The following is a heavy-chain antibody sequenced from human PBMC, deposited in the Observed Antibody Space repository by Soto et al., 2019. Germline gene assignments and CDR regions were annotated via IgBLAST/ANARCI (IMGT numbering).Heavy chain of an antibody. CDR1: GYTFTSYG. J-gene: IGHJ6*02. D-gene: IGHD2-2*02. V-gene: IGHV1-18*04. Sequence: ASVKVSCKASGYTFTSYGISWVRQPPGQGHEWMGWISAYNGNTNYAQKLQGRVTMTTDTSTSTAYMELRSLRSDDAVVYYCARDIVVVPAAIFYYYYGMDVWGQGTTVTVSS. CDR3: ARDIVVVPAAIFYYYYGMDV. CDR2: ISAYNGNT.